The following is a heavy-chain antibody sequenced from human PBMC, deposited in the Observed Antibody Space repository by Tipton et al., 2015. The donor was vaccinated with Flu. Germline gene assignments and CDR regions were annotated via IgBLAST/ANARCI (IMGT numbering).Heavy chain of an antibody. V-gene: IGHV3-23*01. J-gene: IGHJ3*01. CDR2: LGGGDP. CDR3: VKDGYPRNGVFDAVDS. Sequence: GSLRLSCAASGFTFSNYAMNWVRQAPGKRLAWGSKLGGGDPLYADSVKDRFTISRDTSQNTVYLQMNSLRAEETVVYYWVKDGYPRNGVFDAVDSWGQGIWVTFAS. D-gene: IGHD2-8*01. CDR1: GFTFSNYA.